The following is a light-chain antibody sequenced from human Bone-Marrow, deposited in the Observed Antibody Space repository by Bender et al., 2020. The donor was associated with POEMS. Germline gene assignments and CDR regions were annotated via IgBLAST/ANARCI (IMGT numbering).Light chain of an antibody. J-gene: IGLJ1*01. CDR2: TNN. CDR3: SSYTGSNKYV. Sequence: QSVLTQPPSVSGTPGQRVTISCSGSGSNIGGYPVNWYQQLPGTAPRLLIYTNNERPSGVPDRFSGSKSGTSASLAITGLQSDDEADYYCSSYTGSNKYVFGTGTKVTVL. V-gene: IGLV1-44*01. CDR1: GSNIGGYP.